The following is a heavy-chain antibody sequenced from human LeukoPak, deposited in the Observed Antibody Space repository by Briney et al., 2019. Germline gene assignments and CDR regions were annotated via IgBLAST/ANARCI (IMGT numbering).Heavy chain of an antibody. CDR2: INHSGST. J-gene: IGHJ6*03. V-gene: IGHV4-34*01. CDR3: ARRMGRRFGERYYYYHYMDV. D-gene: IGHD3-10*01. CDR1: GGSFSGYY. Sequence: SETLSLTCAVYGGSFSGYYWSWIRQPPGKGLEWIGEINHSGSTNYNPSLKSRVTISVDTSKNQFSLKLSSVTTADTAVYYCARRMGRRFGERYYYYHYMDVWGKGTTVTISS.